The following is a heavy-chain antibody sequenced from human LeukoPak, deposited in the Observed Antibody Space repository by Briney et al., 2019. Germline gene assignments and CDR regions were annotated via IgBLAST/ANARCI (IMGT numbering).Heavy chain of an antibody. CDR2: ISGNGGSA. CDR1: GFTFNTFA. CDR3: AKDLLGYSRPIDS. D-gene: IGHD2-15*01. Sequence: GGSLRLSCAASGFTFNTFAMNLLRAAPGKGLEWVSSISGNGGSAYYADSVKGRFTISRDNSRSSVYLQMNSLGAEDTAIYYCAKDLLGYSRPIDSWGQGTLVTVSS. J-gene: IGHJ4*02. V-gene: IGHV3-23*01.